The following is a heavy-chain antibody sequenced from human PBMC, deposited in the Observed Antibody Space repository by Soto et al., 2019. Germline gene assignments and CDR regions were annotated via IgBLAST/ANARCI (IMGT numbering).Heavy chain of an antibody. CDR3: AKGVLRGYSYGYEAPPDP. V-gene: IGHV3-23*01. Sequence: GGSLRLSCAASGCTFSSYAMSWVRQAPGKGLEWVSAISGSGGSTYYADSVKGRFTISRDNSKNTLYLQMNSLRAEDTAVYYCAKGVLRGYSYGYEAPPDPWGQGTLVTVSS. D-gene: IGHD5-18*01. J-gene: IGHJ5*02. CDR2: ISGSGGST. CDR1: GCTFSSYA.